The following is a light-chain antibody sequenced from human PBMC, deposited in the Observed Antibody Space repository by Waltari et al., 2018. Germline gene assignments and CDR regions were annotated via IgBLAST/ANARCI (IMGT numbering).Light chain of an antibody. CDR3: QQYGSSPRT. Sequence: EIGLTQSPGNLSLSQGERATPSCRASQSVSSSYLAWYQQKPGQAPRLLIYGASSRATGIPDRFSGSGSGTDFTLTISRLEPEDFAVYYCQQYGSSPRTFGQGTKVEIK. J-gene: IGKJ1*01. V-gene: IGKV3-20*01. CDR1: QSVSSSY. CDR2: GAS.